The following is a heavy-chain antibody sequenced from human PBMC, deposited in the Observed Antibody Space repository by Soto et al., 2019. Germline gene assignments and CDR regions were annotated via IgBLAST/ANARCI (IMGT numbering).Heavy chain of an antibody. J-gene: IGHJ6*02. CDR2: IWYDGSNK. Sequence: PGGSLRLSCAASGFTFSSYGMHWVRQAPGKGLEWVAVIWYDGSNKYYADSVKGRFTISRDNSKNTLYLQMNSLRAEDTAVYYCARGPPMVRGVIICCGMDVWGQGTTVTVSS. D-gene: IGHD3-10*01. CDR1: GFTFSSYG. CDR3: ARGPPMVRGVIICCGMDV. V-gene: IGHV3-33*01.